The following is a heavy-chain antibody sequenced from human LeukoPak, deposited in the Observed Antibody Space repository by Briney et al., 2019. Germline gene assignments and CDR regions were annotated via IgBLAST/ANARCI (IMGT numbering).Heavy chain of an antibody. CDR2: IWYDGGNK. J-gene: IGHJ4*02. V-gene: IGHV3-33*08. D-gene: IGHD2-21*02. CDR3: ARGLTQIPRLATGLGH. CDR1: GFTFSSYA. Sequence: PGGSLRLSCAASGFTFSSYAMSWVRQAPGKGLEWVAVIWYDGGNKYYADSVKGRFTISRDNSKNTLYLEMNSLRAEDTAVYYCARGLTQIPRLATGLGHWGQGTLVTVSS.